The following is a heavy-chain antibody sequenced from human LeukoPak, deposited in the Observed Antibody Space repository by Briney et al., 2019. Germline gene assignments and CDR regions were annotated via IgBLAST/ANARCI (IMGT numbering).Heavy chain of an antibody. J-gene: IGHJ4*02. V-gene: IGHV4-61*02. CDR1: GGSISSGSYY. Sequence: TSETLSLTCTVSGGSISSGSYYWSWIRQPAGKGLEWIGRIYTSGSTYYSPSLKSRVTISVDTSKNQFSLKLSSLAAADTAVYYCASKRSGYYSGFFDYWGQGTLVTVSS. CDR3: ASKRSGYYSGFFDY. CDR2: IYTSGST. D-gene: IGHD3-22*01.